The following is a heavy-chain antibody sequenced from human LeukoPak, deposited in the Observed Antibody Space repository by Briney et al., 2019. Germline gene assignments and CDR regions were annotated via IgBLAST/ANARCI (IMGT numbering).Heavy chain of an antibody. D-gene: IGHD6-19*01. Sequence: GGSLRLSCAASGFTFNNYAMHWVRQAPGKGLEWVSVIYSGGSTYYADSVKGRFTISRDNSKNTLYLQMNSLRAEDTAVYYCARGVAGTRGTLFDYWGRGTLVTVSS. CDR1: GFTFNNYA. CDR3: ARGVAGTRGTLFDY. V-gene: IGHV3-66*01. J-gene: IGHJ4*02. CDR2: IYSGGST.